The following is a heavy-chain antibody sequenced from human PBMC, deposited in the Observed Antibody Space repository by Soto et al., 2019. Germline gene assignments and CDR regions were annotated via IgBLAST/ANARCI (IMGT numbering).Heavy chain of an antibody. D-gene: IGHD5-12*01. V-gene: IGHV1-69*13. CDR1: GGTFSSYA. CDR2: IIPIFGTA. J-gene: IGHJ6*02. CDR3: ARDWDGYNSFSYGMDV. Sequence: SVKVSCKASGGTFSSYAISWVRQAPGQGLEWMGGIIPIFGTANYAQKFQGRVTITADESTSTAYMELSSLRSEDTAVYYCARDWDGYNSFSYGMDVWGQGTTVTVSS.